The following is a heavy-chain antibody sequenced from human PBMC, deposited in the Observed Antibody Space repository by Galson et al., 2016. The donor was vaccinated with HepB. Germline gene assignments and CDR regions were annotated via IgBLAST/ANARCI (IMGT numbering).Heavy chain of an antibody. D-gene: IGHD1-26*01. V-gene: IGHV3-23*01. J-gene: IGHJ4*02. CDR3: AEARAVAKLRVGASHQPFDF. Sequence: SLRLSCAASGFTFNNYAMHWVRQAPGQGLEWVSGISAGGGTRNYADSVKGRFTVSRDNSKNTLYLQLNGLRADDTAVYFCAEARAVAKLRVGASHQPFDFWGQGTLVTVSS. CDR1: GFTFNNYA. CDR2: ISAGGGTR.